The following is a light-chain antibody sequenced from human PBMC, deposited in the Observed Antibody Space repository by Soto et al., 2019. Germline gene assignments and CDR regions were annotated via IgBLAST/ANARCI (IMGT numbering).Light chain of an antibody. J-gene: IGKJ2*01. V-gene: IGKV3-20*01. Sequence: EVVLTQSPGTLSLSPGERATLSCRARQSVNSGYLAWYQQKLGQAPRLLIYDESSRATGIADWFSGSGSGTDFTLTISRLEHDDVGVYYCQQYGNFPYTFGQGTKLEIK. CDR3: QQYGNFPYT. CDR2: DES. CDR1: QSVNSGY.